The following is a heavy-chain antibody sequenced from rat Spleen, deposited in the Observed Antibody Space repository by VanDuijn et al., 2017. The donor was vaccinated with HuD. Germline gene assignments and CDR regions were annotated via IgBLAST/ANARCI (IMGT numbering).Heavy chain of an antibody. V-gene: IGHV5-31*01. J-gene: IGHJ4*01. Sequence: EVQLVESGGGLVQPGRSLKLSCVASGFTFNNYWMTWIRQAPGKGLEWVASITNTGGSTYYPDPVKGRFTISRDNAKSTLYLQMNSLRSEDTATYYCTRGAYSSYEVDAWGQGASVTVSS. D-gene: IGHD1-2*01. CDR2: ITNTGGST. CDR1: GFTFNNYW. CDR3: TRGAYSSYEVDA.